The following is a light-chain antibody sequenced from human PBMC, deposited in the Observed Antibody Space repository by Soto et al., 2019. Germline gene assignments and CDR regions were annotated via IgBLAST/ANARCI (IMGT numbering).Light chain of an antibody. CDR1: QSVSSSY. V-gene: IGKV3-20*01. Sequence: EIVLTQSPGTLSLSPGDSATLSCRASQSVSSSYLAWYQQKPGQAPRLLIHGASIRATGIPDRFNGGGSGTDFIFTISRLEPEDFAVYYCHHYGSSLWTFGQGTKVEIK. CDR2: GAS. J-gene: IGKJ1*01. CDR3: HHYGSSLWT.